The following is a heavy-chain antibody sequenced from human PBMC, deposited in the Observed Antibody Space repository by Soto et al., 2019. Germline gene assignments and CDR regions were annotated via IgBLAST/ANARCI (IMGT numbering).Heavy chain of an antibody. CDR3: RGSYSDDAFDI. J-gene: IGHJ3*02. V-gene: IGHV3-15*01. Sequence: EVQLVESGGGLVKPGGSLRLSCAASGFTFSNAWMSWVRQAPGKGLEWVGRIKSKTDGGTTDYAAPVKGRFTISRDDSKNTLYLEMNSLKTEDTAVYYCRGSYSDDAFDIWGQGTMVTVSS. CDR2: IKSKTDGGTT. CDR1: GFTFSNAW. D-gene: IGHD1-26*01.